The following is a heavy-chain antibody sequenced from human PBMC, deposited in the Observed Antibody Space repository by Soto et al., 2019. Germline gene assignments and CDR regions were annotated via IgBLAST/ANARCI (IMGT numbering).Heavy chain of an antibody. J-gene: IGHJ3*02. CDR3: ARQTYLTYFDI. D-gene: IGHD3-16*01. Sequence: QLQLQESGPGLVKPSETLSLTCTVSRGSIQSSTYYWGWIRQPPGKGLEWIGTVYYNGSPYFNPSPKSRLTLSADPSQNQFSVRLASVTAADTAVYYCARQTYLTYFDIWGQGTMVTVSS. CDR1: RGSIQSSTYY. V-gene: IGHV4-39*01. CDR2: VYYNGSP.